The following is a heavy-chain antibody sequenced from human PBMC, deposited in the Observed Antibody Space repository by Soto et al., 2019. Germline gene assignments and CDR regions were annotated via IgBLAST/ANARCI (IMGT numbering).Heavy chain of an antibody. D-gene: IGHD5-18*01. J-gene: IGHJ4*02. CDR3: GRGDGDHYYGNGYLGRH. CDR2: IKSDGSGT. CDR1: GFTFSSYW. Sequence: EVQLVESGGGLVHLGGSLRLSCAASGFTFSSYWMHWVRQAPGKGLVWVSRIKSDGSGTYYADSVEGRFTISRDNAHNTMYLQMNRLRAEDTAVYYCGRGDGDHYYGNGYLGRHWGQGTLVTVSS. V-gene: IGHV3-74*01.